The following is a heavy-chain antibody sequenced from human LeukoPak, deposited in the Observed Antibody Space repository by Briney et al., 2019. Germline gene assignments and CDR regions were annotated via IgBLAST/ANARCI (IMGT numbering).Heavy chain of an antibody. V-gene: IGHV3-7*03. D-gene: IGHD3-3*01. CDR2: IKQDGSEK. CDR3: AKFSVFGVIDY. J-gene: IGHJ4*02. Sequence: GGSLRLSCAASGFTFSSYWMSWVRQAPGKGLEWVANIKQDGSEKYYVDSVKGRFTISRDNSKNTLYLQMNSLRAEDTAVYYCAKFSVFGVIDYWGQGTLVTVSS. CDR1: GFTFSSYW.